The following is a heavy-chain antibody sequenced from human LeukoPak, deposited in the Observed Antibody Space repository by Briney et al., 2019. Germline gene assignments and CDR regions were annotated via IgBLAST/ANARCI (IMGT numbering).Heavy chain of an antibody. CDR1: GFTFSDYA. CDR2: INVSDGST. CDR3: AKDQYCTSTSCYVGY. V-gene: IGHV3-23*01. Sequence: GGSLRLSCAASGFTFSDYAMSWVRQAPGKGLEGVSGINVSDGSTFYADSVRGRFTISRDNSKNTLYLQMNSLRAEDTAVYYCAKDQYCTSTSCYVGYWGQGTLVTVSS. D-gene: IGHD2-2*01. J-gene: IGHJ4*02.